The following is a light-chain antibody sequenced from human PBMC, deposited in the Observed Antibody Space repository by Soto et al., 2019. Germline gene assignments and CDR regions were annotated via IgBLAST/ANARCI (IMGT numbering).Light chain of an antibody. CDR1: QSVSSN. V-gene: IGKV3-15*01. Sequence: EIVMTQSPATLSVSPGERATLSCRASQSVSSNLAWYQQKPGHALRLLIYGASTRATGIPARFSGSGSGTECTLTLSSLQSEDFAVYYCQQYNNWPPLYTFGQGTKLQIK. J-gene: IGKJ2*01. CDR3: QQYNNWPPLYT. CDR2: GAS.